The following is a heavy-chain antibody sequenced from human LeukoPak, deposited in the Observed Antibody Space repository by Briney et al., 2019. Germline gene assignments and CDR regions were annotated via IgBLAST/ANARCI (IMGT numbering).Heavy chain of an antibody. CDR1: GGTFSSYA. V-gene: IGHV1-69*05. Sequence: GASVKVSCKASGGTFSSYAISWVRQAPGQGLEWMGGIIPIFGTANYAQKFQGRVTITTDESTSTAYMELSSLRSEDTAVYYCAREICSGGSCYENYWGQGTLVTVSS. J-gene: IGHJ4*02. CDR2: IIPIFGTA. CDR3: AREICSGGSCYENY. D-gene: IGHD2-15*01.